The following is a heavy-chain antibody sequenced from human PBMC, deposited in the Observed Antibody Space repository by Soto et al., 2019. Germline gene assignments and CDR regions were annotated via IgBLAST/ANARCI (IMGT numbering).Heavy chain of an antibody. V-gene: IGHV3-74*01. Sequence: EVQVVEAGGDLVQPGGSLRLSCVGSGFTLSSYWMHWVRQAPGQGLVWVSRISPDGSTINYADFVKGRFTISRDNAKNTLYLQMDSLRAEDTALYYCTRVISGSSGLFDYWGQVALVTVSS. CDR2: ISPDGSTI. D-gene: IGHD1-26*01. J-gene: IGHJ4*02. CDR1: GFTLSSYW. CDR3: TRVISGSSGLFDY.